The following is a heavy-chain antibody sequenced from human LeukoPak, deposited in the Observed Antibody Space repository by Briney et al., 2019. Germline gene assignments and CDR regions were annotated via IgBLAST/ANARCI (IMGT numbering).Heavy chain of an antibody. V-gene: IGHV3-33*01. Sequence: PGRSLRLSCAASGFTFSSYGMHWVRQAPGKGLEWVAVIWYDGSNKYYADSVKGRFTISRDNSKNTLYLQMNSLRAEDTAVYYCARDWLEGGYSSGWYDYWGQGTLVTVSS. D-gene: IGHD6-19*01. CDR2: IWYDGSNK. CDR1: GFTFSSYG. CDR3: ARDWLEGGYSSGWYDY. J-gene: IGHJ4*02.